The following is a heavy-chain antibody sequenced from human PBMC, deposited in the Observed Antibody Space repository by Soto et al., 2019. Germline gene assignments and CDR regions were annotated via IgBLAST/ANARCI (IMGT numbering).Heavy chain of an antibody. V-gene: IGHV3-30-3*01. J-gene: IGHJ4*02. D-gene: IGHD3-16*01. Sequence: QAPGKGLEWVAVMSSDGYNEKHADSVKGRFTISRDNSKKTLYLQMNSLTSADTAVYYCARVSTYRCAFYFDYWGQGTLVTVSS. CDR2: MSSDGYNE. CDR3: ARVSTYRCAFYFDY.